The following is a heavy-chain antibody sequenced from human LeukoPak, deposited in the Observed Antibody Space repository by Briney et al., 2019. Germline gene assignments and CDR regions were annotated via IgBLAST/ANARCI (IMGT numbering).Heavy chain of an antibody. V-gene: IGHV3-21*01. J-gene: IGHJ4*02. D-gene: IGHD2-2*02. CDR3: ARGGGCSSTSCYTDFDY. CDR1: GFTCNSYS. CDR2: ISSSSSYI. Sequence: GGSLRRSCAASGFTCNSYSMNWVRQAPGKGLEWVSSISSSSSYIYYADSVKGRFTISRDNAKNSLYLQMNSLRAEDTAVYYCARGGGCSSTSCYTDFDYWGQGTLVTVSS.